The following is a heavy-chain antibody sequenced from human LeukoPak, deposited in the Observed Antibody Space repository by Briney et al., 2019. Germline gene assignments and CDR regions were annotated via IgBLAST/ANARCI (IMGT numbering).Heavy chain of an antibody. CDR1: GFTFSSYA. D-gene: IGHD3-9*01. Sequence: GGSLRLSCAASGFTFSSYAMSWVRQAPGKGLEWVSAISGSGGSTYYADSVKGRFTISRDNSKNTLYLQMNSLRAEDTAVYYCAKSSRFDILTGYYRSFDYWGQGTLVTVSS. CDR3: AKSSRFDILTGYYRSFDY. CDR2: ISGSGGST. V-gene: IGHV3-23*01. J-gene: IGHJ4*02.